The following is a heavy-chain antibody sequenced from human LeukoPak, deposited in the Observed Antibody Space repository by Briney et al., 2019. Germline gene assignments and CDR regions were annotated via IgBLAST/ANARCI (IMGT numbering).Heavy chain of an antibody. CDR3: ARDRLGPSFSVSHFDL. Sequence: GGSLRFSCATSGFTFVGYGLSWVRRAQGKGLEWLCAINYNGAITDYADSVKGRFTISRDNAKNSLYLRMDSLRAEDTALYYCARDRLGPSFSVSHFDLWGQGTLVTVSS. D-gene: IGHD3-3*02. V-gene: IGHV3-20*04. CDR1: GFTFVGYG. CDR2: INYNGAIT. J-gene: IGHJ4*02.